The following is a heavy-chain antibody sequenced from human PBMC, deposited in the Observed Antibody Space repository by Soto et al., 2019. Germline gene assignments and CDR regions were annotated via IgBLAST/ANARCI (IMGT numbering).Heavy chain of an antibody. D-gene: IGHD3-22*01. CDR2: IRGDGDST. J-gene: IGHJ3*01. CDR1: GFSLSTYD. Sequence: GGSLRLSCAASGFSLSTYDMIWVRQAPGKGLEWVSDIRGDGDSTYYADSVKGRFTISRDKANNTVSLQMNSLKAEDSGMYFCVKENYYDTTGPDQGVFDVWGRGTMVTVSS. V-gene: IGHV3-23*01. CDR3: VKENYYDTTGPDQGVFDV.